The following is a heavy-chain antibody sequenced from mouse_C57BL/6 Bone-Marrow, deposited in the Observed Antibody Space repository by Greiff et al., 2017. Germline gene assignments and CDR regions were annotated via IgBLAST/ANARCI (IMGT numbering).Heavy chain of an antibody. J-gene: IGHJ2*01. CDR1: GYTFTSYW. CDR2: IYPTSGRT. V-gene: IGHV1-55*01. Sequence: VQLQQPGAELVKPGASVKMSCKASGYTFTSYWITWVKPRPGHGLAWIGDIYPTSGRTNYTEKFKSKAILTVDTSSNTAYMQLSSLTSEDSAVFYCARSGPLGRSFDYWGQGTTLTVSS. CDR3: ARSGPLGRSFDY. D-gene: IGHD4-1*01.